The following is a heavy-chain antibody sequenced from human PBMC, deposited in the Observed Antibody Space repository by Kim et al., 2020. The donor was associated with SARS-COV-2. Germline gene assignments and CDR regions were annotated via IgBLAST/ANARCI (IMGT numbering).Heavy chain of an antibody. Sequence: GRFTISRDNSKNTLYLQMNSLRAEDTAVYYCAKDRKTTVPRYYYYYYMDVWGKGTTVTVSS. CDR3: AKDRKTTVPRYYYYYYMDV. D-gene: IGHD4-4*01. J-gene: IGHJ6*03. V-gene: IGHV3-30*02.